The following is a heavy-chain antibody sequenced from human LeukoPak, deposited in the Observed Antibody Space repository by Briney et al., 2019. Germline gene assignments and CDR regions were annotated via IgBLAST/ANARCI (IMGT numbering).Heavy chain of an antibody. CDR2: INPSGGDT. J-gene: IGHJ4*02. CDR1: GYTFANYY. CDR3: ARGRHILMVTRNFDY. D-gene: IGHD2-21*02. V-gene: IGHV1-46*01. Sequence: GASVKVSCKASGYTFANYYMHWVRQAPGQGLEWMGIINPSGGDTSYAQRFQGRVTMTRDMSTSTVYMELSSLKSEETAVYYCARGRHILMVTRNFDYWGQGTLVTVSS.